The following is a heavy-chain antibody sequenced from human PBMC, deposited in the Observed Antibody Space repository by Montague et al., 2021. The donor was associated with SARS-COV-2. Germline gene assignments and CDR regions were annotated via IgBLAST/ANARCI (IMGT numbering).Heavy chain of an antibody. Sequence: SETLSLTCAVYDGSFSDYSWTWIRQHPGKGLEWIGEINHRGSTNYNPSLKSRVTISVDTSKNQFYLKMTSVTAAATAVYYCSSGRQHINMVVAVVTVGEYYFDFWGQGTLVAVSS. CDR2: INHRGST. V-gene: IGHV4-34*01. CDR3: SSGRQHINMVVAVVTVGEYYFDF. J-gene: IGHJ4*02. D-gene: IGHD3-22*01. CDR1: DGSFSDYS.